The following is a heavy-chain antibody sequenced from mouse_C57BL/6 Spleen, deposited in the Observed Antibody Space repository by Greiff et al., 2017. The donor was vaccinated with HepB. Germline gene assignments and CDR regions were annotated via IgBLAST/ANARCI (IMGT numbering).Heavy chain of an antibody. J-gene: IGHJ2*01. CDR1: GYTFTSYW. V-gene: IGHV1-50*01. CDR2: IDPSDSYT. CDR3: AKLGRYYFDY. D-gene: IGHD4-1*01. Sequence: QVQLQQSGAELVKPGASVKLSCKASGYTFTSYWMQWVKQRPGQGLEWIGEIDPSDSYTNYNQKFKGKATLTVDTSSSTAYMQLSSLTSEDSAVYYCAKLGRYYFDYWGQGTTLTVSS.